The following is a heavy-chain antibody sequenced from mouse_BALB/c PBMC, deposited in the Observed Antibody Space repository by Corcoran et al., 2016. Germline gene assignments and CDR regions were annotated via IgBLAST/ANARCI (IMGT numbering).Heavy chain of an antibody. V-gene: IGHV1-26*01. J-gene: IGHJ1*01. CDR3: ARDRYWYFEV. Sequence: EVQLQQSGPELVKPGASVKMSCKASGYTFTDYYMKWMKQSHGKSLEWIGDIDPNNGGTSYNQKFKGKATLTVDKSSSTAYMQLNSLTSEDSAVYYCARDRYWYFEVWGAGTTVTVSS. CDR2: IDPNNGGT. D-gene: IGHD2-14*01. CDR1: GYTFTDYY.